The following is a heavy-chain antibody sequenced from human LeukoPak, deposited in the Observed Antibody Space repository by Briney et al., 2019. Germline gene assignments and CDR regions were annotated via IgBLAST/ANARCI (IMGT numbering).Heavy chain of an antibody. CDR2: IFSRGTT. D-gene: IGHD6-25*01. CDR1: GASITTYY. CDR3: ARKLSGWFDP. V-gene: IGHV4-4*09. J-gene: IGHJ5*02. Sequence: LETLSLTCTVSGASITTYYWTWIRQPPGKGLEWIGYIFSRGTTNYNPSLRSRVTISMDTSKNQFSLKLSSVTAADTAVYYCARKLSGWFDPWGQGTLVTVSS.